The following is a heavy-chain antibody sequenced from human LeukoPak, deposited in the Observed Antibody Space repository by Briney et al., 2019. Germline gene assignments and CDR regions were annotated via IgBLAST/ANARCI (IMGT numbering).Heavy chain of an antibody. CDR3: TRGRGDGYNYFDY. V-gene: IGHV3-48*02. CDR2: IRSSSSTI. Sequence: PGGSLRLSCAASGFTFSGYSMNWVRRAPGKGLEWVSYIRSSSSTIYYADSVKGRFTISRDNARNSLYLQMNSLRDEDTAVYYCTRGRGDGYNYFDYWGQGTLVTVSS. D-gene: IGHD5-24*01. J-gene: IGHJ4*02. CDR1: GFTFSGYS.